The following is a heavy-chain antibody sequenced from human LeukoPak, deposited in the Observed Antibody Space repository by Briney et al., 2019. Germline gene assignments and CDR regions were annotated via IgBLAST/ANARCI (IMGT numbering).Heavy chain of an antibody. CDR2: VGGGNDI. V-gene: IGHV3-23*01. Sequence: GSLRLSSVASGFPFNIYGMSWVRPAPGKGLEWVSSVGGGNDIHYADSVKGRFTGSRDDAKNTVYLQMNSLRAEDTAMYFCAKDATPRNSIWDYFDSGGQGTLVTV. CDR3: AKDATPRNSIWDYFDS. CDR1: GFPFNIYG. D-gene: IGHD1-7*01. J-gene: IGHJ4*02.